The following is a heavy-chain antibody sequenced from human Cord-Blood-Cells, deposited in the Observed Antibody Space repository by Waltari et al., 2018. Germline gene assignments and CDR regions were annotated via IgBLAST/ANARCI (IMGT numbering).Heavy chain of an antibody. CDR3: ARGGDCSSTSCLNWFDP. V-gene: IGHV1-3*01. D-gene: IGHD2-2*01. CDR2: INAGKGTT. Sequence: QVQLVQSGAEVKKPGASVKVSCKTSGYTFTSYAMHWVRQTPGQRLEWMGWINAGKGTTKYSQKFQGRVTITRDTSASTAYMELSSLRSDDTAVYYCARGGDCSSTSCLNWFDPWGQGTLVTVSS. CDR1: GYTFTSYA. J-gene: IGHJ5*02.